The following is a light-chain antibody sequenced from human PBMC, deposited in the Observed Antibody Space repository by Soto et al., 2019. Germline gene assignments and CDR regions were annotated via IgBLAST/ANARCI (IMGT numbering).Light chain of an antibody. CDR3: TSYTTTNTLV. V-gene: IGLV2-14*01. Sequence: QSVLAQPASVSGSPGQSTIISCTGTSSDVGGYNYVSWYQQHPGKAPKFLIYEVDNRASGVSDRFSGSKSGNTASLTISGLQAEDEDDYYRTSYTTTNTLVF. CDR2: EVD. CDR1: SSDVGGYNY. J-gene: IGLJ3*02.